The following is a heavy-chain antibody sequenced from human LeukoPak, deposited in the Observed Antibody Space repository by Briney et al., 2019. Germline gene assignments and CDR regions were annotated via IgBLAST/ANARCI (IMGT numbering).Heavy chain of an antibody. CDR2: IWYDGGNK. CDR3: AREEYSSSWYLPFDY. D-gene: IGHD6-13*01. V-gene: IGHV3-33*01. CDR1: GFTFSSYG. Sequence: GGSLRLSCAASGFTFSSYGMHWVRQAPGKGLEWVANIWYDGGNKYYADSVKGRFTISRDNSKNTVYLQMNSLRVGDTAVYYCAREEYSSSWYLPFDYWGQGTLVTVSS. J-gene: IGHJ4*02.